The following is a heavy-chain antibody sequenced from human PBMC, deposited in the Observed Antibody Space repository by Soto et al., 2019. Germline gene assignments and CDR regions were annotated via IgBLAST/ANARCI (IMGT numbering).Heavy chain of an antibody. CDR3: ARGRYDVLTGYYPWSYHYYMDV. CDR2: IYYTGST. J-gene: IGHJ6*03. V-gene: IGHV4-59*01. CDR1: GDSISTYY. D-gene: IGHD3-9*01. Sequence: PSETLSLTCTVSGDSISTYYWIWVRQPPGKGPEWIGYIYYTGSTNYNSSLKSRVTISVDTSKNQFSLKLSSVTAADTAVYYCARGRYDVLTGYYPWSYHYYMDVWGKGTTVTVSS.